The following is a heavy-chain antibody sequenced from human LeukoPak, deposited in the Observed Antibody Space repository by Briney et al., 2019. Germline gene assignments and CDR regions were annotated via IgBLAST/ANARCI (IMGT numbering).Heavy chain of an antibody. CDR3: ARDVSGQRVTVAGGAFDI. Sequence: GGSLRLSCAASGFTFDDYAMHWVRQAPGKGLEWVSGISWNSGSIGYADSVKGRFTISRDNAKNSLYLQMNSLRAEDTAVYYCARDVSGQRVTVAGGAFDIWGQGTMVTVSS. CDR1: GFTFDDYA. J-gene: IGHJ3*02. V-gene: IGHV3-9*01. CDR2: ISWNSGSI. D-gene: IGHD6-19*01.